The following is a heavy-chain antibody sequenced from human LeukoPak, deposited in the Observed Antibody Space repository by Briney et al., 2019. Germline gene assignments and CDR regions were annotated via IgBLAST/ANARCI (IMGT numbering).Heavy chain of an antibody. D-gene: IGHD3-22*01. J-gene: IGHJ4*02. CDR2: ISAYNGNT. V-gene: IGHV1-18*01. Sequence: PGGSLRLSCAASGFTFSSYAMSWVRQAPGQGLEWMGWISAYNGNTNYAQKLQGRVTMTTDTSTSTAYMELRSLRSDDTAVYYCASYYYYDSSGYYSGFDYWGQGTLVTVSS. CDR1: GFTFSSYA. CDR3: ASYYYYDSSGYYSGFDY.